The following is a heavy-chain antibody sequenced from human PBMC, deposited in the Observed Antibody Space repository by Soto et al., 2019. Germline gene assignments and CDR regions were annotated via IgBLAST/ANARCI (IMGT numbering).Heavy chain of an antibody. V-gene: IGHV1-18*01. CDR3: ARDLTTVTTSWFDP. CDR1: GYTFTSYG. D-gene: IGHD4-17*01. Sequence: ASVKVSCKASGYTFTSYGINWVRQATGQGLEWMGWMSAYNGNTNYAQKLQGRVTMTTDTSTSTAYMELRSLRSDDTAVYFCARDLTTVTTSWFDPWGQGTLVTVSS. CDR2: MSAYNGNT. J-gene: IGHJ5*02.